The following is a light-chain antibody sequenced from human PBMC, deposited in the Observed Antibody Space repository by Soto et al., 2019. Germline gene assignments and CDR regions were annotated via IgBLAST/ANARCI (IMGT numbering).Light chain of an antibody. CDR1: SSDVGGYDY. Sequence: QSALTQPASVSGSPGQSIAISCTGTSSDVGGYDYVSWYQQHPGKAPKLMIYDVSNRPSGVSNRFSGSKSDNTASLTISGVQDEDESDYYCSSYTSSSTDVFGTGTKLTVL. CDR3: SSYTSSSTDV. CDR2: DVS. J-gene: IGLJ1*01. V-gene: IGLV2-14*03.